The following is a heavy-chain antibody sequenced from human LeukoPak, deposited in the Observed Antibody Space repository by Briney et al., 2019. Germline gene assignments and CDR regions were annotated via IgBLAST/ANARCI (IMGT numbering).Heavy chain of an antibody. D-gene: IGHD3-10*02. CDR2: ISSSGGTK. J-gene: IGHJ3*02. CDR1: GFTFSTYE. V-gene: IGHV3-48*03. Sequence: GGSLRLSCAASGFTFSTYEMNWVRQAPGKGLEWVSYISSSGGTKYYADSVKGRFTISRDNSKNTLYLQMSSLRVEDTAVYYCARNDRGAFDIWGQGTMVTVSS. CDR3: ARNDRGAFDI.